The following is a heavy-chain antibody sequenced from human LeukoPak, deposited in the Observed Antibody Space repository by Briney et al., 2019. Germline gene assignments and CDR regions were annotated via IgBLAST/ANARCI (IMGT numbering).Heavy chain of an antibody. D-gene: IGHD2-15*01. V-gene: IGHV1-18*04. CDR2: ISAYNGNT. CDR1: GYTFTGYH. J-gene: IGHJ4*02. CDR3: ARDLFVVAFDY. Sequence: ASVKVSCKASGYTFTGYHMHWVRQAPGQGLEWMGWISAYNGNTKYAQKLQGRVTMTTDTSTSTAYMELRSLRSDDTAVYYCARDLFVVAFDYWGQGTLVTVSS.